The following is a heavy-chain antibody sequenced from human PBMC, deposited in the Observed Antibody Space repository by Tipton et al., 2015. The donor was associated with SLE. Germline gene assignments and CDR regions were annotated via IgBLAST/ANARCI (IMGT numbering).Heavy chain of an antibody. D-gene: IGHD6-19*01. Sequence: TLSLTCAVSGGSFSDYFWSWIRQPPGKGLDWIGEIKHSRITNYSPSLKSRVTISVDTSRNQLSLNLNSVTAADTAVYYCARATVAGLFDSWGEGTLVTVSS. CDR2: IKHSRIT. CDR3: ARATVAGLFDS. V-gene: IGHV4-34*01. CDR1: GGSFSDYF. J-gene: IGHJ4*02.